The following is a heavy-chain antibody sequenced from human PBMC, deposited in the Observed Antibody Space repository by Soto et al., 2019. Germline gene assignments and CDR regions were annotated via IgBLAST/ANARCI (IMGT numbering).Heavy chain of an antibody. V-gene: IGHV3-7*03. J-gene: IGHJ4*02. CDR2: IKQDGSEK. CDR3: ARATGDYVPYYFDY. CDR1: GFTFSSYW. D-gene: IGHD4-17*01. Sequence: EVQLVESGGGLVQPGGSLRLSCAASGFTFSSYWVTWVRQAPGKWLEWVASIKQDGSEKYYVDFVKGRFTISRDNAKNSLYLQMNSLRAEDTAVYYCARATGDYVPYYFDYWGQGTLVTVS.